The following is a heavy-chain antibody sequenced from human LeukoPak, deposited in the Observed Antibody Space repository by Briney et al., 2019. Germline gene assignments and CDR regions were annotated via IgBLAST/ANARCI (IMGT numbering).Heavy chain of an antibody. V-gene: IGHV3-23*01. J-gene: IGHJ2*01. CDR1: GFTFSNYV. CDR3: AKTSPHETTVGPYWFFDL. Sequence: PGGSLRLSCAASGFTFSNYVMAWVRQAPGKGLEWVSSISGSGDSTYYADSVKGRFTISRDNSKNTLYLQVNILRAEDTALYYCAKTSPHETTVGPYWFFDLWGRGTLVTVSS. CDR2: ISGSGDST. D-gene: IGHD4-23*01.